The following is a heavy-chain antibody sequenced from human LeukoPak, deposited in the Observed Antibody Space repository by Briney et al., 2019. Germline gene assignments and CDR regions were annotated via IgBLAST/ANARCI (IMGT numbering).Heavy chain of an antibody. D-gene: IGHD3-9*01. V-gene: IGHV3-33*01. J-gene: IGHJ4*02. Sequence: PGRSLRLSCAASGFTFSSYGMHWVRQAPGKGLEWVAVVWSDGTTKNYADSVKGRFTISRDNSKNTLYMQMNSLRAEDAAVYYCARGHYYTDMLTNYWVRYFDYWGQGTLVTVSS. CDR3: ARGHYYTDMLTNYWVRYFDY. CDR2: VWSDGTTK. CDR1: GFTFSSYG.